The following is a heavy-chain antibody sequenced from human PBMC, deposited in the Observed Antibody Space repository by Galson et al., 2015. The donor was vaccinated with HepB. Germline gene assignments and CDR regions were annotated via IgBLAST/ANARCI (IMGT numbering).Heavy chain of an antibody. CDR1: GFTVSSNY. CDR3: AKKGSGPYRENDY. D-gene: IGHD2-15*01. V-gene: IGHV3-23*01. J-gene: IGHJ4*02. Sequence: SLRLSCAASGFTVSSNYMSWVRQAPGKGLEWVSAISGSGGSTYYADSVKGRFTISRDNSKNTLYLQMNSLRAEDTAVYYCAKKGSGPYRENDYWGQGTLVTVSS. CDR2: ISGSGGST.